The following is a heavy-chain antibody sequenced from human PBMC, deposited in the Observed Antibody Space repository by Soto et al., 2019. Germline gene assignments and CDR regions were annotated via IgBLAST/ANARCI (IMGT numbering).Heavy chain of an antibody. Sequence: EVQLVESGGGLVQPGGSLRLSCAVSGFTVSSHCMSWVRQAPGKGLEWVSVIYSGGSTYYADSVKGRFTIARDNSKNTLYLQMNSLRAEDSAVYYCAQHDWFDPWGQGTLFTVSS. CDR2: IYSGGST. D-gene: IGHD1-1*01. J-gene: IGHJ5*02. CDR3: AQHDWFDP. CDR1: GFTVSSHC. V-gene: IGHV3-66*01.